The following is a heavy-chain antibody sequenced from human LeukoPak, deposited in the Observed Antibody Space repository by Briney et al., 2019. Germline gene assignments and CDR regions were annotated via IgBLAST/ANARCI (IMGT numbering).Heavy chain of an antibody. D-gene: IGHD3-10*01. CDR2: INTDGSST. CDR3: ATAHYYGSGSYYGDY. CDR1: GFTFSSYW. J-gene: IGHJ4*02. V-gene: IGHV3-74*01. Sequence: GSLRLSCAASGFTFSSYWMHWVRQAPGKGLVWVSRINTDGSSTSYADSVKGRFTISRDNAKNTLYLQMNSLRAEDTAVYYCATAHYYGSGSYYGDYWGQGTLVTVSS.